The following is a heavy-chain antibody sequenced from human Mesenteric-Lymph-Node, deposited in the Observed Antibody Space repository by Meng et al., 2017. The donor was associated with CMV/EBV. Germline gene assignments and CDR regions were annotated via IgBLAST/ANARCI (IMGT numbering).Heavy chain of an antibody. CDR2: ISSSGSTI. V-gene: IGHV3-11*04. D-gene: IGHD3-22*01. Sequence: GSLRLSCAASGFTFSDYYMSWIRQAPGKGLEWVSYISSSGSTIYYADSVKGRFTISRDNAKNSLYLQMNSLRAEDTAVYYCARERQYYDSSGYYYLTLYYYGMDVWGQGTTVTVSS. J-gene: IGHJ6*02. CDR1: GFTFSDYY. CDR3: ARERQYYDSSGYYYLTLYYYGMDV.